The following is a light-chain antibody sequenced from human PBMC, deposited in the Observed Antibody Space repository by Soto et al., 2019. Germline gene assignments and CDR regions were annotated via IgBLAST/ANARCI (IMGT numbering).Light chain of an antibody. Sequence: DIQMTQSPSTLSTSVGDRVTITCRASQSISNWLAWYQQKPGKAPKLLIYKASTLESGVPSRFSGSGSGTEFTLTISSLQPDDFATYYCQQYKSYASSFGQGTNLEIK. CDR2: KAS. CDR1: QSISNW. V-gene: IGKV1-5*03. CDR3: QQYKSYASS. J-gene: IGKJ2*03.